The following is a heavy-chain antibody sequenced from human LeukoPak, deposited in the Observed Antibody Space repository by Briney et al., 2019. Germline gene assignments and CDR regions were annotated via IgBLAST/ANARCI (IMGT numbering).Heavy chain of an antibody. CDR3: ARDVENYYDSHDLDY. D-gene: IGHD3-22*01. CDR1: GYTFTSYA. J-gene: IGHJ4*02. Sequence: ASVKVSCKASGYTFTSYAMHWVRQAPGQRLEWMGWINAGNGNTKYSQKFQGRVTMTRDTSTSTVYMELSSLRSEDTAVYYCARDVENYYDSHDLDYWGQGTLVTVSP. V-gene: IGHV1-3*01. CDR2: INAGNGNT.